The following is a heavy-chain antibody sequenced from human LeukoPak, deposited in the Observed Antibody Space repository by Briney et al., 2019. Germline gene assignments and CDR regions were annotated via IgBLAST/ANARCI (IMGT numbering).Heavy chain of an antibody. Sequence: EASVKVSCKASGYTFTGYYMHWVRQAPGQGLEWMGRINPNSGGTNYAQKFQGRVTMTRDTSISTAYMELSRLRSDDTAVYYCARDDDCSGGSCYSYGMDVWGQGTTVTVSS. CDR2: INPNSGGT. CDR3: ARDDDCSGGSCYSYGMDV. J-gene: IGHJ6*02. V-gene: IGHV1-2*06. CDR1: GYTFTGYY. D-gene: IGHD2-15*01.